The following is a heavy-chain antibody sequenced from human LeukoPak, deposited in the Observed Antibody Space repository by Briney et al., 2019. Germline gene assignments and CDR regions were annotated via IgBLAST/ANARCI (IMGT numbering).Heavy chain of an antibody. V-gene: IGHV1-2*02. Sequence: ASVKVSCKASGYTFTDYYMHWVRQAPGQGLEWMGWVKPNSGDTKYAQKFQGRVTMTRDTSISTAQMELSGLTSDDTAVYYCARDGMTRYSSSSGYFDYWGQGTLVTVSS. CDR1: GYTFTDYY. CDR3: ARDGMTRYSSSSGYFDY. J-gene: IGHJ4*02. D-gene: IGHD6-6*01. CDR2: VKPNSGDT.